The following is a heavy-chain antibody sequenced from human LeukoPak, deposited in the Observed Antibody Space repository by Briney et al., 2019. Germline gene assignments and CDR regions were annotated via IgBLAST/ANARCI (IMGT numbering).Heavy chain of an antibody. CDR3: ARDRSGWYGSLGY. CDR1: GYTFTSYG. J-gene: IGHJ4*02. CDR2: IIPIFGTA. Sequence: ASVKVSCKASGYTFTSYGISWVRQAPGQGLEWMGGIIPIFGTANYAQKFQGRVTITADESTSTAYMELSSLRSEDTAVYYCARDRSGWYGSLGYWGQGTLVTVSS. V-gene: IGHV1-69*13. D-gene: IGHD6-19*01.